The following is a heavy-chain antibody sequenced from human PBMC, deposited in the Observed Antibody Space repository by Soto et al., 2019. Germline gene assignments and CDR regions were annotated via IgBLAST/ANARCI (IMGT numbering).Heavy chain of an antibody. CDR1: GFAFNNYG. Sequence: GGSLRLSCTVSGFAFNNYGINWVRQAPGKGLEWVSSISKSDYTYYSDSVKGRFAISRDNAKSSVSLQMNTLRVEDTAVYYCAREDSIIIPAVSDFWGQGTLVTVPS. J-gene: IGHJ4*02. CDR2: ISKSDYT. D-gene: IGHD2-2*01. CDR3: AREDSIIIPAVSDF. V-gene: IGHV3-21*01.